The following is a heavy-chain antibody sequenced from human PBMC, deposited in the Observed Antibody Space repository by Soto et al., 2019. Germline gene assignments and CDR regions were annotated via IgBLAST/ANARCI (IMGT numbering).Heavy chain of an antibody. CDR1: GGSISSYY. V-gene: IGHV4-59*01. CDR2: IYYSGST. CDR3: ARDRIRSYYYYGMDV. D-gene: IGHD2-21*01. Sequence: PSETLSLTCTVSGGSISSYYWSWIRQPPGKGLEWIGYIYYSGSTNYNPSLKSRVTISVDTSKNQFSLKLSSVTAADTAVYYCARDRIRSYYYYGMDVWGQGTTVTVSS. J-gene: IGHJ6*02.